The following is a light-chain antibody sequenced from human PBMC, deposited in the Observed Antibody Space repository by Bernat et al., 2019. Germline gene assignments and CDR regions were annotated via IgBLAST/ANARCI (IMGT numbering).Light chain of an antibody. CDR2: RNN. V-gene: IGLV10-54*01. J-gene: IGLJ3*02. CDR1: SNNVGNQG. CDR3: SAWDSRLSAWV. Sequence: QAGLTQPPSVYKGLRQTATLTCTGNSNNVGNQGAAWLQQHQGNPPKLLSYRNNNRPSGISERLSASRSGNTASLTITGLQPEDEADYYCSAWDSRLSAWVFGGGTKLTVL.